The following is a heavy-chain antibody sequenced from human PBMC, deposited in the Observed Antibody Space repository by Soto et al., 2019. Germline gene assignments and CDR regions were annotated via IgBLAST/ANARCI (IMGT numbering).Heavy chain of an antibody. CDR2: IKQDGSEK. Sequence: PGGSLRLSCAASGFTFSSYWMSWVRQAPGKGLEWVANIKQDGSEKYYVDSVKGRFTISRDNAKNSLYLQMNSLRAEDTAVYYCARDLPYYDSSGYDYWGQGTLVTVSS. CDR1: GFTFSSYW. J-gene: IGHJ4*02. CDR3: ARDLPYYDSSGYDY. V-gene: IGHV3-7*05. D-gene: IGHD3-22*01.